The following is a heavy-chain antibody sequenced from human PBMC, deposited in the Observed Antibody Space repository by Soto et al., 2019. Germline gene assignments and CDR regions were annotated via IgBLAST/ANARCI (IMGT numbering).Heavy chain of an antibody. J-gene: IGHJ6*02. V-gene: IGHV3-74*01. CDR2: INSDGSST. D-gene: IGHD3-3*01. Sequence: GGSLRLSCAASGFTFSSYWMHWVRQAPGKGLVWVSRINSDGSSTSYADSVKGRFTISRDNAKNTLYLQMNSLRAEDTAVYYCARMDIRYYDFWSGYYGADYYYGMDVWGQGTTVTVSS. CDR3: ARMDIRYYDFWSGYYGADYYYGMDV. CDR1: GFTFSSYW.